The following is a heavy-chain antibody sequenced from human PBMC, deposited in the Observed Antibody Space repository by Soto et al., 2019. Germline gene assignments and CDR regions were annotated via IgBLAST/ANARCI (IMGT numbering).Heavy chain of an antibody. Sequence: SETLSLTCTVSGGSISTYYWSWIRQPPGKGLEWIGYIYYGGSANYNPSLKSRVTISVDTSKKQFSLRLDSVTAADTAVYYCARGGHCTNGVCSALDYWGQGTLVTVSS. CDR3: ARGGHCTNGVCSALDY. CDR1: GGSISTYY. J-gene: IGHJ4*02. D-gene: IGHD2-8*01. V-gene: IGHV4-59*08. CDR2: IYYGGSA.